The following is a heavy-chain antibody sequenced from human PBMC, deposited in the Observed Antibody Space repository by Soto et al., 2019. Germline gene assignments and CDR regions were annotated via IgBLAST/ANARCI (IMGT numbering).Heavy chain of an antibody. CDR1: GYTFTSYY. D-gene: IGHD3-10*01. J-gene: IGHJ6*03. CDR3: ARWFGELLPHEDYYYYMDV. CDR2: INPSGGST. V-gene: IGHV1-46*03. Sequence: ASVKVSCKASGYTFTSYYMHWVRQAPGQGLEWMGIINPSGGSTSYAQKFQGRVTMTRDTSTSTVYMELSSLRSEDTAVYYCARWFGELLPHEDYYYYMDVWGKGTTVTVSS.